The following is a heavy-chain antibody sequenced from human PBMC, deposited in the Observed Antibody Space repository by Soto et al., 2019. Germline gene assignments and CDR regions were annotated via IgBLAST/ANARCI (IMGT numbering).Heavy chain of an antibody. D-gene: IGHD6-19*01. Sequence: QVQLVQSGAEVKKPGASVKVSCKASGYTFTGYYMHWVRQAPGQGLEWMGWINPNSGGTNYAQKFQGWVTMTRDTSISKAYMELSRLRSDDTAVDYCARDPRPLSIAVAGTGWFDPWGQGTLVTVSS. CDR3: ARDPRPLSIAVAGTGWFDP. J-gene: IGHJ5*02. CDR1: GYTFTGYY. V-gene: IGHV1-2*04. CDR2: INPNSGGT.